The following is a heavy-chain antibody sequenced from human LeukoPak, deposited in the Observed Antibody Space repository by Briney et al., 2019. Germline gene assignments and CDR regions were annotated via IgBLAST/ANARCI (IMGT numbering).Heavy chain of an antibody. CDR3: ARDQVGAARFDS. Sequence: ASVKVSCKASGYSFSGYYMHWVRQAPGQGLERMGWINPNSGDTNYAQKFQGRVTMTRDTSISTAYMELSRLRSDDTAVYYCARDQVGAARFDSWGQGTLVTVSP. CDR2: INPNSGDT. D-gene: IGHD2-15*01. V-gene: IGHV1-2*02. CDR1: GYSFSGYY. J-gene: IGHJ4*02.